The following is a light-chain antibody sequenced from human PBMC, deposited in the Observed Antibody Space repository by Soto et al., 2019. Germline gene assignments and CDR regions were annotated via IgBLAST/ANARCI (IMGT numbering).Light chain of an antibody. CDR2: GAS. CDR1: QGLNTN. Sequence: IQLTQSPSSLSASVGDRVTITCRASQGLNTNLAWYQQKPGKAPNLLIYGASTLQKGVPSRFSGNGSGTDFTLTISSLLPEDLATYYCQQSNNYFTFGPGTKVDIK. J-gene: IGKJ3*01. CDR3: QQSNNYFT. V-gene: IGKV1-9*01.